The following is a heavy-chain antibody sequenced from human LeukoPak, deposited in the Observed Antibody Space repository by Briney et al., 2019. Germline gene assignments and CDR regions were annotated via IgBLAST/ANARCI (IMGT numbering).Heavy chain of an antibody. CDR3: ARGDSTIPGAFDI. CDR1: GYTFTDDY. V-gene: IGHV1-2*02. CDR2: INVNSGGT. J-gene: IGHJ3*02. Sequence: ASVKVSCKASGYTFTDDYIHWVRQAPGQGLEWMGWINVNSGGTNYAQKFYARVTMTRDTSISTAYMELSRLRSDDTAVYYCARGDSTIPGAFDIWGQGTMVTVSS. D-gene: IGHD5/OR15-5a*01.